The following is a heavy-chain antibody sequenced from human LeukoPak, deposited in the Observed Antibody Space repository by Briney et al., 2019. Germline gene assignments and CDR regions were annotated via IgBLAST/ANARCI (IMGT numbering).Heavy chain of an antibody. Sequence: GGSLRLSCAASGFTFKSHAMSWVRQAPGGGLEWVSATSGSGGSKFYADSVKGRFTISRDNSKDTLFLQMNSLRAEDTAIYYCAKDARLDYWGQGTLVTVFS. CDR1: GFTFKSHA. V-gene: IGHV3-23*01. J-gene: IGHJ4*02. CDR2: TSGSGGSK. CDR3: AKDARLDY.